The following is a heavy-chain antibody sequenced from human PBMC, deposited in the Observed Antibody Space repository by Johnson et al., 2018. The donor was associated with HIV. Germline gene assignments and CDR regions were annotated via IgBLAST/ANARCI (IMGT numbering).Heavy chain of an antibody. CDR2: ISYDGSNQ. D-gene: IGHD3-22*01. Sequence: FTFSTYGMHWVRQAPGKGLEWVAVISYDGSNQYCADSVKGRFTISRDNAKNTLYLQMNSLRAEDTAVYYCAKVLGDYDSSGYLNDGFDIWGQGTMVTVSS. CDR3: AKVLGDYDSSGYLNDGFDI. V-gene: IGHV3-30*18. J-gene: IGHJ3*02. CDR1: FTFSTYG.